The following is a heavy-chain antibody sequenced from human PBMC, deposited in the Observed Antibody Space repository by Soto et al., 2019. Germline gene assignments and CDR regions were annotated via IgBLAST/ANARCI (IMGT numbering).Heavy chain of an antibody. CDR2: VYYTGST. CDR3: ATRITVFGLLIPPFDP. D-gene: IGHD3-3*01. J-gene: IGHJ5*02. CDR1: GGSISSSSYY. Sequence: SETLSLTCTVSGGSISSSSYYWGWIRQPPGKGLEWIGSVYYTGSTYDNPSLKSRITLSVDRSKSQFSLRLSSVTAADTAIYYCATRITVFGLLIPPFDPWGQGTRVTVSS. V-gene: IGHV4-39*01.